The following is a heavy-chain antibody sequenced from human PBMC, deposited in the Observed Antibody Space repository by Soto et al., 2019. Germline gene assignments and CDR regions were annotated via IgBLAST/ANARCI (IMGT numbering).Heavy chain of an antibody. D-gene: IGHD3-10*01. J-gene: IGHJ4*02. CDR3: AGYGSGSYFVY. CDR1: GGSISSGGYY. CDR2: IYYSGST. V-gene: IGHV4-31*03. Sequence: SETLSLTCTVSGGSISSGGYYWSWIRQHPGKGLEWIGYIYYSGSTYYNPSLKSRVTISVDTSKNQFSLKLSSVTAADTAVYYCAGYGSGSYFVYWGQGTLVTVSS.